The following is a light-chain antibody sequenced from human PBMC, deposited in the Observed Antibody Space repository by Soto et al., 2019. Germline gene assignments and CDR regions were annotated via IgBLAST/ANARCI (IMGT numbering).Light chain of an antibody. V-gene: IGKV3-20*01. J-gene: IGKJ1*01. CDR3: QQYGSTPWT. CDR1: QSVSSSF. Sequence: EIVLTQSPGTLSLSPGERATLSCRASQSVSSSFLAWYQQQPGQAPRLLIYGASIRATGIPDRFSGSGSGTDVSLTISRVEPEDFSVYYCQQYGSTPWTFGQGTKVEIK. CDR2: GAS.